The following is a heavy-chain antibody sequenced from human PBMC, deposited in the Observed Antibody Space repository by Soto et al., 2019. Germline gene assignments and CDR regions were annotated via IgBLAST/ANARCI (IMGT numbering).Heavy chain of an antibody. V-gene: IGHV1-69*06. D-gene: IGHD6-13*01. CDR2: IIPIFGTA. J-gene: IGHJ6*02. CDR1: GGTFSSYA. CDR3: ARAEYRQQLVNYGMDV. Sequence: QVQLVQSGAEVKKPGSSVKVSCKASGGTFSSYAISWVRQAPAQGLEWMGGIIPIFGTANYAQKFQGRVTITADKSTSTAYMELSSLRSEDTAVYYCARAEYRQQLVNYGMDVWGQGTTVTVSS.